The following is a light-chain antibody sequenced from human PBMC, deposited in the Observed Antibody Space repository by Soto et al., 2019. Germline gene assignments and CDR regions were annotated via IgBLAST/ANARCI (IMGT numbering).Light chain of an antibody. CDR2: AAS. Sequence: DFQRTECPSSLSASVGDRVTITCRASQGIRNYLAWYQQKPGRVPKLLIYAASTLQSGVPSRFSGSGSGTDFTLTISSLQPEDVATYYCQKYNAAPWTFGQGTKVEFK. V-gene: IGKV1-27*01. J-gene: IGKJ1*01. CDR1: QGIRNY. CDR3: QKYNAAPWT.